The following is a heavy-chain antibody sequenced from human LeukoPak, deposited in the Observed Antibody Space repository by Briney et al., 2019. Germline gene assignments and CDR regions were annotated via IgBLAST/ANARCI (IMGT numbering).Heavy chain of an antibody. V-gene: IGHV1-46*01. D-gene: IGHD6-13*01. CDR2: INPSGGST. Sequence: VASVKVSCKASGYTFTSCYMHWVRQAPGQGLEWMGIINPSGGSTSYAQKFQGRVTMTRDTSTSTVYMELSSLRSEDTAVYYCARETGVAAAFDYWGQGTLVTVSS. J-gene: IGHJ4*02. CDR3: ARETGVAAAFDY. CDR1: GYTFTSCY.